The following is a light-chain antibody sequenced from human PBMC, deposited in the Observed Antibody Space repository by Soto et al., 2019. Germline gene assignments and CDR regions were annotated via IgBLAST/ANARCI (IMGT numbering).Light chain of an antibody. CDR3: SSFGARNNV. CDR1: SGDVGTYNY. V-gene: IGLV2-8*01. Sequence: QAVVTQPPSASGSPGQSVTISCTGTSGDVGTYNYVSWYQQHPGKAPKLIIYEVTTRPSGVPDRFSGSKSGNTASLTVSGLQAEDEADYYCSSFGARNNVFGTGTKLTFL. J-gene: IGLJ1*01. CDR2: EVT.